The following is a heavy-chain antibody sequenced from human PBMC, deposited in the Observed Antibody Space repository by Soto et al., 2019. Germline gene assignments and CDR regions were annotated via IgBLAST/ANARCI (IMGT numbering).Heavy chain of an antibody. Sequence: SETLSLTCTVSGGSISSYYRSWIRQPPGKGLEWIGYIYYSGSTNYNPSLKSRVTISVDTSKNQFSLKLSSVTAADSAVYYCARVYGDYLDYWGQGTLVTVS. CDR2: IYYSGST. D-gene: IGHD4-17*01. CDR1: GGSISSYY. J-gene: IGHJ4*02. V-gene: IGHV4-59*01. CDR3: ARVYGDYLDY.